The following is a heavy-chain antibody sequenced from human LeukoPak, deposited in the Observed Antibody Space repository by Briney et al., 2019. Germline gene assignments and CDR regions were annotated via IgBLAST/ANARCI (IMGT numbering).Heavy chain of an antibody. J-gene: IGHJ4*02. D-gene: IGHD5-24*01. CDR3: ARGRWSATTASYYLDF. V-gene: IGHV1-2*06. CDR1: GYTFTGYH. Sequence: ASVKVSCKASGYTFTGYHMHWVRQAPGQGLEWMGRINPNTGGTEYAQRFQGRVTITRDTSASTAYMELSSLTSEDTAVYYCARGRWSATTASYYLDFWGQGTLVTVSS. CDR2: INPNTGGT.